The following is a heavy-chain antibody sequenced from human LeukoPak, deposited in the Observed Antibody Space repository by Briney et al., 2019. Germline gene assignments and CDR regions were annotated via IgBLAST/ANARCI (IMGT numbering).Heavy chain of an antibody. CDR2: IYDCGKT. J-gene: IGHJ4*02. D-gene: IGHD4-17*01. Sequence: GGSLRLSCAASGFTVSSNYMSWVRQAPGQGLEWVSIIYDCGKTYDADSVKVRITISRDNSKNTLYLQMNSLRDEDTAVYYCTRLYYGAIDYWGQGTLVTVSS. V-gene: IGHV3-53*01. CDR1: GFTVSSNY. CDR3: TRLYYGAIDY.